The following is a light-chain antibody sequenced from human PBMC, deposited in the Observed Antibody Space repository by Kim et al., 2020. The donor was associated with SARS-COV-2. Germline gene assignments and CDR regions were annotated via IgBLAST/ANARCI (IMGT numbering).Light chain of an antibody. V-gene: IGKV3-20*01. Sequence: SPGETATLSCRARQSVSNNYLAWYQQKPGQAPRLLIYGASSRATGIPDRFSGSGSGADFTLTISRLEPEDFVVYYCQHYGGSLFTFGPGSKVGIK. CDR3: QHYGGSLFT. CDR1: QSVSNNY. J-gene: IGKJ3*01. CDR2: GAS.